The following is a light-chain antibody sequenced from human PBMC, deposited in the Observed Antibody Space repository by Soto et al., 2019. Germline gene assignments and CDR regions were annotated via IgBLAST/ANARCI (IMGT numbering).Light chain of an antibody. V-gene: IGKV3D-15*01. CDR2: SAS. CDR1: QSVSTN. J-gene: IGKJ5*01. CDR3: QQYNNWPPIT. Sequence: EIVMTQSPATLSVSPGERATLSCRASQSVSTNLAWYQQKPGQAPRLLIYSASIRATGIPARFSGSGSGTKFTLTISSLQSEDFAIYYCQQYNNWPPITFGQGTRLEIK.